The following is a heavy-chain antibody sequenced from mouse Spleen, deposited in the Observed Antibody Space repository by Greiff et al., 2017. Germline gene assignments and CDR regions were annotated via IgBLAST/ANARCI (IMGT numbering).Heavy chain of an antibody. CDR1: GFNIKDYY. CDR2: IDPENGDT. J-gene: IGHJ4*01. Sequence: VQLQQSGAELVRAGASVKLSCTASGFNIKDYYMHWVKQRPEQGLEWIGWIDPENGDTEYAPKFQGKATMTADTSSNTAYLQLSSLTSEDTAVYYCNARGSSYYAMDYWGQGTSVTVSS. CDR3: NARGSSYYAMDY. D-gene: IGHD1-1*01. V-gene: IGHV14-4*02.